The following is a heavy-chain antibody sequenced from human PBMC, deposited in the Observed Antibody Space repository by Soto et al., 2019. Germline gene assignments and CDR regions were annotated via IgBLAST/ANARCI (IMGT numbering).Heavy chain of an antibody. CDR1: GFTFSSYA. D-gene: IGHD6-19*01. Sequence: QVQLVESGGGVVQPGRSLRLSCAASGFTFSSYAMHWVRQAPGKGLVWVAVISYDGSNKYYADSVKGRFTISRDNSKNTLYLQMNSLRAEDTAVYYCARDGGAVARIDYYGMDVWGQGTTVTVSS. J-gene: IGHJ6*02. V-gene: IGHV3-30-3*01. CDR2: ISYDGSNK. CDR3: ARDGGAVARIDYYGMDV.